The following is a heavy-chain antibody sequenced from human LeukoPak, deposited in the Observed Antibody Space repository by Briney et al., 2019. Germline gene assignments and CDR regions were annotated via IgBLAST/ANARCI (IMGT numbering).Heavy chain of an antibody. CDR2: IWYDGSNK. Sequence: GSLRLSCAASGFTLSSYGMHWVRQAPGKGLEWVAVIWYDGSNKYYADSVRGRFTISRDNSKNTLYLQMNSLRAEDTAVYYCARDLLAYSSGWYYFDYWGQGTLVTVSS. CDR3: ARDLLAYSSGWYYFDY. D-gene: IGHD6-19*01. V-gene: IGHV3-33*01. CDR1: GFTLSSYG. J-gene: IGHJ4*02.